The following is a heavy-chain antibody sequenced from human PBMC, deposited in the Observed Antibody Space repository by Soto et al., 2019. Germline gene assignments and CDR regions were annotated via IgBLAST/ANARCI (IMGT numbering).Heavy chain of an antibody. CDR1: GFTFSSYA. J-gene: IGHJ4*02. CDR2: ISGSGGST. V-gene: IGHV3-23*01. Sequence: EVQLLESGGGLVQHGGSLRLSCAASGFTFSSYAMSWVRQAPGKGLEWVSAISGSGGSTYYADSVKGRFTSSRDNSKNTLYLQMNSLRAEDTAVYYCAKASGWFGEFDYWGQGTLVTVSS. CDR3: AKASGWFGEFDY. D-gene: IGHD3-10*01.